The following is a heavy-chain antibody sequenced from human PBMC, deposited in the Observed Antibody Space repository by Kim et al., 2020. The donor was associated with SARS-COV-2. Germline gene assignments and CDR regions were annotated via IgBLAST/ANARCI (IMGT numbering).Heavy chain of an antibody. CDR3: GGGARHDY. D-gene: IGHD1-26*01. V-gene: IGHV3-7*01. Sequence: GGSLRLSCTASGFAFSSYWMTWIRQVPGKGLEWVANIKQDGSETYYVDSVKGRFTISRNNAQNSLYLQMNSLRGDDTALYYCGGGARHDYWGQGYLVTVS. CDR2: IKQDGSET. J-gene: IGHJ4*02. CDR1: GFAFSSYW.